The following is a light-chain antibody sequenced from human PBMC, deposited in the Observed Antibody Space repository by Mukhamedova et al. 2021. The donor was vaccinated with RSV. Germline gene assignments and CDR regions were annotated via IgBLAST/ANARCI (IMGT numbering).Light chain of an antibody. CDR3: QSFDSSTVV. CDR1: IASHY. Sequence: IASHYVQWYQQRPGSAPTTVLYEDNQRPSGVPARFSGSIDSSSNSASLTISDLQTEDEADYYCQSFDSSTVVFGGGTQLTVL. J-gene: IGLJ2*01. CDR2: EDN. V-gene: IGLV6-57*02.